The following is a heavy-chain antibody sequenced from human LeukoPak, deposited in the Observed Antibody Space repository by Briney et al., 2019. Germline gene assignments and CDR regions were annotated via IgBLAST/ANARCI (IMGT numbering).Heavy chain of an antibody. CDR3: ASQSYARFDP. Sequence: GGSLRLSCAASGFTFSSYSMNWVRQAPGKGVEWVSYISSSSSTIYYADSVKGRFTISRDNARNSLFLQMNSLRVEDTAVYYCASQSYARFDPWGQGTLVTVSS. V-gene: IGHV3-48*04. CDR1: GFTFSSYS. J-gene: IGHJ5*02. D-gene: IGHD3-16*01. CDR2: ISSSSSTI.